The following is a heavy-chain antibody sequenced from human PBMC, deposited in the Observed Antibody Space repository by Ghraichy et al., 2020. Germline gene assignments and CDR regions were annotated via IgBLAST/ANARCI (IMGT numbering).Heavy chain of an antibody. J-gene: IGHJ3*01. D-gene: IGHD3-22*01. Sequence: SGPTLVKPTQTLTLTCTFSGFSLSTSGMCVSWIRQPPGKALEWLALIDWDDDKYYSTSLKTRLTISKYTSKNQVFLTMTNMDPVDTATYYCARGSGYYSRDDALDLWGQGTMVPVSS. V-gene: IGHV2-70*01. CDR3: ARGSGYYSRDDALDL. CDR1: GFSLSTSGMC. CDR2: IDWDDDK.